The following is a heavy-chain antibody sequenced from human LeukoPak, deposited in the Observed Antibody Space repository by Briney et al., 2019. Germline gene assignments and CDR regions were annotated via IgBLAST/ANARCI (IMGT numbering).Heavy chain of an antibody. CDR1: GFTFSSYW. Sequence: GGSLRLSCAASGFTFSSYWMTWVRQAPGEGLEWVANIKQDGSEKYYVDSAKGRFTISRDNAKNSLSLQMNSLRAEDTAVYYCARRDHGDYGEEYWGQGTLVTVSS. CDR3: ARRDHGDYGEEY. J-gene: IGHJ4*02. D-gene: IGHD4-17*01. V-gene: IGHV3-7*01. CDR2: IKQDGSEK.